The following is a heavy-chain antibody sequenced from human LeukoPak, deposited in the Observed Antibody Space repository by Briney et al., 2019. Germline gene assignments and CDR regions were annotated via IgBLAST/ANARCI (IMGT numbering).Heavy chain of an antibody. Sequence: ASVKVSCKVSGYTLTELSMHWVGQAPGKGLEWMGGFDPEDGETIYAQKFQGRVTMTEDTSTDTAYMELSSLRSEDTAVYYCATRVLSIQGLAFDYWGQGTLVTVSS. CDR1: GYTLTELS. J-gene: IGHJ4*02. V-gene: IGHV1-24*01. D-gene: IGHD2/OR15-2a*01. CDR2: FDPEDGET. CDR3: ATRVLSIQGLAFDY.